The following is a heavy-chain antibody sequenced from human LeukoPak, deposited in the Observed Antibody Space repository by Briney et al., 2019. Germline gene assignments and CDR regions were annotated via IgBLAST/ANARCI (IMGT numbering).Heavy chain of an antibody. Sequence: PGGSLRLSCAASGFTFSSYWMSWVRQAPGKGLEWVANIKQDGSEEYYADSVKGRFTISRDNAKNSLYLQMNSLRAEDMALYYCAKDLGSGSYHAYDAFDIWGQGTMVTVSS. D-gene: IGHD1-26*01. CDR3: AKDLGSGSYHAYDAFDI. CDR2: IKQDGSEE. CDR1: GFTFSSYW. V-gene: IGHV3-7*03. J-gene: IGHJ3*02.